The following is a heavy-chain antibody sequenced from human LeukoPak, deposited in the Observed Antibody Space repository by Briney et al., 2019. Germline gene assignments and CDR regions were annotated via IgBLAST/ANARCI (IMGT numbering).Heavy chain of an antibody. D-gene: IGHD2-15*01. Sequence: GASVKVSCKASGGTFSSYAISWVRQAPGQGLEWMGGIIPIFGTADYAQKFQGRVTITADESTSTAYMELSSLRSEDTAVYYCAIGPGDSVVVSVTIGAGVGAWGQGTTVTVSS. CDR2: IIPIFGTA. CDR3: AIGPGDSVVVSVTIGAGVGA. J-gene: IGHJ6*02. CDR1: GGTFSSYA. V-gene: IGHV1-69*01.